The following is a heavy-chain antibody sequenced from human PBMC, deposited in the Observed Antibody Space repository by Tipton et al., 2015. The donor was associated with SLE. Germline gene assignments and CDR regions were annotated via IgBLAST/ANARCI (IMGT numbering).Heavy chain of an antibody. CDR1: GGSVTNDY. CDR2: IYPSGNT. J-gene: IGHJ4*02. D-gene: IGHD5-24*01. CDR3: ARGGIGAYNYFDS. V-gene: IGHV4-4*07. Sequence: TLSLTCSVSGGSVTNDYWSWIRQPPGKTLEWIGRIYPSGNTNYNPSFQSRVTISIDTSKNQFSLSLSSVTAADTAMYYCARGGIGAYNYFDSWGQGALVSVSS.